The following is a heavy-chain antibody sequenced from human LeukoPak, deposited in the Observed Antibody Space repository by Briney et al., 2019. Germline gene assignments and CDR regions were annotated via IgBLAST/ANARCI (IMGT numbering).Heavy chain of an antibody. J-gene: IGHJ3*02. CDR3: ARSRSNAFDI. CDR2: INPNSGDT. Sequence: ASVKASCKASGYTFTGYFMHWVRQAPGQGLESMGWINPNSGDTNNAQKFQGRVTMTRDTSISTTYMELSSLGSDDTAVYYCARSRSNAFDIWGQGTMVTVSS. CDR1: GYTFTGYF. V-gene: IGHV1-2*02. D-gene: IGHD6-6*01.